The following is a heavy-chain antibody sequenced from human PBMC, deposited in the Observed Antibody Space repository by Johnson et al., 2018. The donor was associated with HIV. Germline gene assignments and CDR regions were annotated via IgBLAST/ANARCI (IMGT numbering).Heavy chain of an antibody. J-gene: IGHJ3*02. D-gene: IGHD6-13*01. CDR3: AKGPPYQQLPGITIKDAFDM. CDR2: TQYDGSNK. CDR1: GFSFSSYG. V-gene: IGHV3-30*02. Sequence: QVQLVESGGGVVQPGGSLRLSCAASGFSFSSYGIHWVRQAPGKGLEWVAFTQYDGSNKYYADSVKGRFTISRDNSKKMLYLQMNSLRPEDPAVDWCAKGPPYQQLPGITIKDAFDMWGHGTMVTVSS.